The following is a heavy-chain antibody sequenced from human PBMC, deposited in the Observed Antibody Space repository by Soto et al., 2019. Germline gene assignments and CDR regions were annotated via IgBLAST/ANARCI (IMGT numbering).Heavy chain of an antibody. D-gene: IGHD6-19*01. V-gene: IGHV1-3*01. CDR3: ARGSTAVAGTLVDP. J-gene: IGHJ5*02. CDR1: GYTFTSYA. CDR2: INAGNGNT. Sequence: ASVKVSCKASGYTFTSYAMHWVRQAPGQRLEWMGWINAGNGNTKYSQKFQGRVTITRDTSASTAYMELSSLRSEDTAVYYCARGSTAVAGTLVDPWGQGTLVTVSS.